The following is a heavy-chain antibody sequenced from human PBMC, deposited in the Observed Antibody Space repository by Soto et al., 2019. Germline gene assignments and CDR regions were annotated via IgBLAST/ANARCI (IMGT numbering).Heavy chain of an antibody. CDR1: GGSISSGGYY. D-gene: IGHD2-15*01. CDR3: ARDSAIYCSGGSCYGWFDP. CDR2: IYYRGST. J-gene: IGHJ5*02. V-gene: IGHV4-31*03. Sequence: QVQLQESGPGLVKPSQTLSLTCTVSGGSISSGGYYCSWIRQHPGKGLEWIGYIYYRGSTYYNPSLKSRVTRSVDTSKNQFSLKLSSVTAAVTAVYYCARDSAIYCSGGSCYGWFDPWGQGTLVTVSS.